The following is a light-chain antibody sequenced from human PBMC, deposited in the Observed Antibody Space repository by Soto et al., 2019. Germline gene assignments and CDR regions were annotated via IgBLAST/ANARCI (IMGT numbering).Light chain of an antibody. CDR3: QQFGSSPGFT. Sequence: EIVLTQSPGTLSLSPGERATLSCRASQRINSRYLAWYQQKPGQAPRLLIYGASSMATGIPDRFSGSGSGTDFTLTISRLEPEDFAVYYCQQFGSSPGFTFGPGTIVDIK. CDR1: QRINSRY. J-gene: IGKJ3*01. V-gene: IGKV3-20*01. CDR2: GAS.